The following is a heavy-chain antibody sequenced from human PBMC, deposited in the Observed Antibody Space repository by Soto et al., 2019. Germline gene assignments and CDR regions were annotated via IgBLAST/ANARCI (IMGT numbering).Heavy chain of an antibody. V-gene: IGHV6-1*01. Sequence: SQTLSLTCAISGDSVSSNSAAWNWIRQSPSRGLEWLGRTYYRSKWYNDYAVSVKSRITINPDTSKNQFSLQLNSVTPEDTAVYYCAREGVYYYGSGSYYIKDYYYYYMDVWGKGTTVTVSS. CDR2: TYYRSKWYN. CDR1: GDSVSSNSAA. J-gene: IGHJ6*03. D-gene: IGHD3-10*01. CDR3: AREGVYYYGSGSYYIKDYYYYYMDV.